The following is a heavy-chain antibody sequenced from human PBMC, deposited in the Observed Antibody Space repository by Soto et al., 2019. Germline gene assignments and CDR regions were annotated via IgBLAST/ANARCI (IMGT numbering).Heavy chain of an antibody. CDR3: AKPCGGDCYSYDY. CDR2: ISGSGGST. Sequence: PGGSLRLSCAASGFTFSSYAMSWVRQAPGKGLEWVSAISGSGGSTYYADSVKGRFTISGDNSKNTLYLQMNSLRAEDTAVYYCAKPCGGDCYSYDYWGQGTLVTVSS. D-gene: IGHD2-21*02. CDR1: GFTFSSYA. J-gene: IGHJ4*02. V-gene: IGHV3-23*01.